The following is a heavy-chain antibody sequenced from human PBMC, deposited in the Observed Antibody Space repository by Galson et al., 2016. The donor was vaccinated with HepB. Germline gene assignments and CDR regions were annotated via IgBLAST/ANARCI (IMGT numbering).Heavy chain of an antibody. CDR1: GFMFNAYA. CDR3: VKGGSTTWPPNWFGT. V-gene: IGHV3-64D*06. J-gene: IGHJ5*02. Sequence: SLRLSCAASGFMFNAYAMHWVRQAPGKGLEYVASLEGNGGRTQMANSVKGRFTISRDNSKNTVYLQMTSLTTEDTAVYHCVKGGSTTWPPNWFGTWGQGTRVIVSS. CDR2: LEGNGGRT. D-gene: IGHD1-1*01.